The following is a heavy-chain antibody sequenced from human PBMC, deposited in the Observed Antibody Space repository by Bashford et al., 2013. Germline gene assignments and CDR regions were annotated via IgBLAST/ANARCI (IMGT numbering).Heavy chain of an antibody. CDR3: AKLNFGLNYNYYGMDV. CDR2: VFTSGIT. Sequence: SSETLSLTCTVSGGSISGYYWSWIRQPAGKGLEWIGRVFTSGITNYNPSLKSRVTVSLDTSKNQFSLKMASVTAADTAVYYCAKLNFGLNYNYYGMDVWGQGTTVTVSS. J-gene: IGHJ6*02. V-gene: IGHV4-4*07. CDR1: GGSISGYY. D-gene: IGHD3/OR15-3a*01.